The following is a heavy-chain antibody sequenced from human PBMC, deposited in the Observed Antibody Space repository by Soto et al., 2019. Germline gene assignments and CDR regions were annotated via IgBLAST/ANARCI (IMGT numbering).Heavy chain of an antibody. CDR2: IKQDGSEK. CDR1: VFTFSRYW. J-gene: IGHJ6*02. Sequence: GGSLRISCAASVFTFSRYWMSWVRQAPGKGLEWVANIKQDGSEKYYVDSVKGRFTISRDNAKNSLYLQMNSLRAEDTAGYYCARDLGDFWSGYYRAGMDVWGQGTTVTVSS. D-gene: IGHD3-3*01. CDR3: ARDLGDFWSGYYRAGMDV. V-gene: IGHV3-7*03.